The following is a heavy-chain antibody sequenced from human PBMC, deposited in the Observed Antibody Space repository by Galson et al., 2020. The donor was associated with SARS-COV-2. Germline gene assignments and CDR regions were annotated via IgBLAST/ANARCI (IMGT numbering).Heavy chain of an antibody. V-gene: IGHV4-4*07. CDR3: ARVAKEYNFGLDF. CDR1: GDSISSYY. Sequence: SETLSLTCTVSGDSISSYYYTWIRQPAGKGLEWIGRIYTSGTTSYNPSLKSRVTMSVDTSKKQISLNLRSVTAADTAVYYCARVAKEYNFGLDFWGHGTLVTVSS. J-gene: IGHJ4*01. D-gene: IGHD1-1*01. CDR2: IYTSGTT.